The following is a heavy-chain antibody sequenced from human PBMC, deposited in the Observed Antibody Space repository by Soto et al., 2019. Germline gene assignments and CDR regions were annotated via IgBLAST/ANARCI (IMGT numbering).Heavy chain of an antibody. Sequence: GESLKISCKGSGYSFTSYWIGWVRQMPGKGLEWMGIIYPGDSDTRYSPSFQGQVTISADKSISTAYLQWSSLKASDTAMYYCASGKDSSGWYGGFDYWGQGTLVTVSS. CDR1: GYSFTSYW. D-gene: IGHD6-19*01. CDR2: IYPGDSDT. CDR3: ASGKDSSGWYGGFDY. J-gene: IGHJ4*02. V-gene: IGHV5-51*01.